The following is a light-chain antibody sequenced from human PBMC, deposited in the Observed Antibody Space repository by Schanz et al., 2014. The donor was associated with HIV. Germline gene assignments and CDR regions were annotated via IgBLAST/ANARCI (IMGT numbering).Light chain of an antibody. J-gene: IGLJ3*02. V-gene: IGLV2-14*03. CDR1: SSDVGYYNY. CDR2: DVS. CDR3: NSYTSSSTWV. Sequence: QSALTQPASVSGSPGQSITISCTGTSSDVGYYNYVSWYQQHPGKAPKLMIYDVSNRPSGVPNRFSGSKSGNTASLTISGLQADDEADYYCNSYTSSSTWVFGGGTKLTVL.